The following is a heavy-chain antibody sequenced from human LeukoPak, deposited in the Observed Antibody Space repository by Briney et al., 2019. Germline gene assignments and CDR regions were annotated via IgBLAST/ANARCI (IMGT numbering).Heavy chain of an antibody. D-gene: IGHD3-10*01. Sequence: ASAKVSCKASGGTFSSYAISWVRQALGQGLEWMGGLIPIFGTANYAQKFQGRVTITADESTSTAYMELSSLRSEDTAVYYCARDRGEGGELSVDYWGQGTLVTVSS. CDR2: LIPIFGTA. J-gene: IGHJ4*02. CDR1: GGTFSSYA. V-gene: IGHV1-69*13. CDR3: ARDRGEGGELSVDY.